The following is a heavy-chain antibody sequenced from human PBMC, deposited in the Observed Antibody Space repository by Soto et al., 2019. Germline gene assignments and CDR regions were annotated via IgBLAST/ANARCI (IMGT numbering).Heavy chain of an antibody. CDR3: ANQGHYWYFDY. CDR1: VFTFSTYG. Sequence: GWSLRLSCAASVFTFSTYGMTWFRQAPGKGLEWVATISTTGSDSYYADSVKGRFTISRDNSKNTLYFEMNNLRAEDTAIYFCANQGHYWYFDYWGRGTLVTVSS. J-gene: IGHJ4*02. D-gene: IGHD2-8*02. V-gene: IGHV3-23*01. CDR2: ISTTGSDS.